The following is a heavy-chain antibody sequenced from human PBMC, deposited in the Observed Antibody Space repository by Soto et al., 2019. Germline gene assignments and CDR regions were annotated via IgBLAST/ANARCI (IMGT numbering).Heavy chain of an antibody. D-gene: IGHD2-2*01. V-gene: IGHV4-34*01. CDR1: GGSFSTYF. Sequence: SETLSLTCTVSGGSFSTYFWSWIRQPPGKGLEWIGEINHSGESNYDPSLKGRVTMSLDTSTNQMSLKMTSLTAADTAVYYCARGGRYCSGTSCYAFDPWGQGTLVTV. CDR2: INHSGES. CDR3: ARGGRYCSGTSCYAFDP. J-gene: IGHJ5*02.